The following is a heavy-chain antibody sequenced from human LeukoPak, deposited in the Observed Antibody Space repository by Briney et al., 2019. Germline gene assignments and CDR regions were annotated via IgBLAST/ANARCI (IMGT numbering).Heavy chain of an antibody. D-gene: IGHD1-26*01. CDR1: GFTFSDYY. J-gene: IGHJ4*02. CDR3: ARVGGCYWVDY. Sequence: GGSLRLSCAASGFTFSDYYMSWIRQAPGKGLEWISYIRSSSSYAIYADSVKGRFTISRDNAKNSLYLQMNSLRAEDTAVYCCARVGGCYWVDYWGQGTLVTVSS. CDR2: IRSSSSYA. V-gene: IGHV3-11*05.